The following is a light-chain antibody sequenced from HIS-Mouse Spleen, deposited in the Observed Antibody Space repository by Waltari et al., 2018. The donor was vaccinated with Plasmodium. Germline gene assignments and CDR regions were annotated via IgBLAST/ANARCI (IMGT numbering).Light chain of an antibody. CDR2: SNN. CDR1: SSNLGSTT. J-gene: IGLJ2*01. CDR3: AAWDDSLNGPV. V-gene: IGLV1-44*01. Sequence: QSVLTQPPSASGPPGQRVTISCSGSSSNLGSTTVNWYQQLPGTAPKLLIYSNNQRPSGVPDRFSGSKSGTSASLAISGLQSEDEADYYCAAWDDSLNGPVFGGGTKLTVL.